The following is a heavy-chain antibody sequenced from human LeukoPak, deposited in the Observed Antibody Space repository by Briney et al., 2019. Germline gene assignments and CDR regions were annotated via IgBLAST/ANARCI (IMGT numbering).Heavy chain of an antibody. CDR1: GYTFTSYG. V-gene: IGHV1-18*01. Sequence: ASVKVSCRASGYTFTSYGISWVRQAPGQGLEWMGWISAYNGNTNYAQKLQGRVTMTTDTSTSAAYMELRSLRSDDTAVYYCARHTLYGSGSYYVYYFDDWGQGTLVTVSS. CDR2: ISAYNGNT. D-gene: IGHD3-10*01. CDR3: ARHTLYGSGSYYVYYFDD. J-gene: IGHJ4*02.